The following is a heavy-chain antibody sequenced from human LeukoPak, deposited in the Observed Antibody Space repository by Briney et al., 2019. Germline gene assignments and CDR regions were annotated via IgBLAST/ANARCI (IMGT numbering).Heavy chain of an antibody. V-gene: IGHV4-59*01. CDR1: GGSISSYY. CDR3: ARAKRGLSYQLLYGPYYYYYMDV. Sequence: PSETLSLTCTVSGGSISSYYWSWIRQPPGKGLEWIGYIYYSGSTNYNPSLKSRVTISVDTSKNQFSLKLSSVTAADTAVYYCARAKRGLSYQLLYGPYYYYYMDVWGKGTTVTVSS. J-gene: IGHJ6*03. D-gene: IGHD2-2*02. CDR2: IYYSGST.